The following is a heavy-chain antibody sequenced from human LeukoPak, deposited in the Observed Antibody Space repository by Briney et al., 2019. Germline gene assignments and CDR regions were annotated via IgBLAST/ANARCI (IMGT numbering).Heavy chain of an antibody. D-gene: IGHD6-19*01. J-gene: IGHJ5*02. CDR1: GFTFISYW. Sequence: GGSLRPSCAASGFTFISYWMSWVRQAPGTGLEWVANIKQDGSEKYYVDSVKGRFTISRDNAKNSLYLQMNSLRAEDTAVYYCARDSSGWYRHQKTWGQGNTGSVSS. CDR3: ARDSSGWYRHQKT. V-gene: IGHV3-7*01. CDR2: IKQDGSEK.